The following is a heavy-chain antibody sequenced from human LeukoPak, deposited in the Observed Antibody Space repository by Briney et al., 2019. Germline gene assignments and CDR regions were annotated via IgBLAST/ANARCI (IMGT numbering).Heavy chain of an antibody. V-gene: IGHV1-24*01. J-gene: IGHJ5*02. Sequence: RGASVTVSCKVSGYTLNELSIHWVRQAAGKGLEWMGGFDPEYGETVYAQKFQGRVTMAEDTSTDTAYMELSSLRSEDTAVYYCAPLDFWVPSTWGQGTLVAVSS. D-gene: IGHD3-3*01. CDR2: FDPEYGET. CDR1: GYTLNELS. CDR3: APLDFWVPST.